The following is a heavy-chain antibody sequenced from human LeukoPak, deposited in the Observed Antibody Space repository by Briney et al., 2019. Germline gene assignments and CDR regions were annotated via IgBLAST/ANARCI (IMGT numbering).Heavy chain of an antibody. CDR3: ARTEPSGTTSH. V-gene: IGHV4-59*01. D-gene: IGHD1-1*01. J-gene: IGHJ4*02. Sequence: SETLSLTCTVSGGSISSYYWSWIRQPPGKGLEWIGYIYYSGSTSYNPSLKSRVTISLDTSKNQFSLKLTSVTAADTAVYYCARTEPSGTTSHWGQGTLVTVSS. CDR2: IYYSGST. CDR1: GGSISSYY.